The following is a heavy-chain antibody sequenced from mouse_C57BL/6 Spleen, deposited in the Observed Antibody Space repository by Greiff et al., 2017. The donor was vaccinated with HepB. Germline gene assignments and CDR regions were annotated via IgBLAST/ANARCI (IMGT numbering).Heavy chain of an antibody. CDR1: GYSFTGYF. D-gene: IGHD1-1*01. V-gene: IGHV1-20*01. CDR3: ARQGLVADYFDY. J-gene: IGHJ2*01. CDR2: INPYNGDT. Sequence: EVKLMESGPELVKPGDSVKISCKASGYSFTGYFMNWVMQSHGKSLEWIGRINPYNGDTFYNQKFKGKATLTVDKSSSTAHMDLRSLTSEDAAVYYCARQGLVADYFDYWGQGTTLTVSS.